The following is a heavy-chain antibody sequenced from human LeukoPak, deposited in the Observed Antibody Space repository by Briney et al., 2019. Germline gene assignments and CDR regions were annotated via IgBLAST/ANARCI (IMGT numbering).Heavy chain of an antibody. CDR3: AKTTTGYSSGRYPGWPADS. CDR2: IFGSGGSA. Sequence: GGSLRLSCVASGFTFSNYAMNWVRQAPGKGLEWVSGIFGSGGSAHYADSVKGRFTISRDNSKNTVYLQMNSLRAEDTAVYYCAKTTTGYSSGRYPGWPADSWGQGALVTVSS. J-gene: IGHJ4*02. D-gene: IGHD6-19*01. V-gene: IGHV3-23*01. CDR1: GFTFSNYA.